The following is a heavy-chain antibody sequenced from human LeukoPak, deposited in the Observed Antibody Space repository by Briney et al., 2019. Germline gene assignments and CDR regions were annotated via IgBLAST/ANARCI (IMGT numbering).Heavy chain of an antibody. CDR2: INAGNGNT. Sequence: ASVKVSCKASGYTFTSYAMHWVRQAPGQRLEWMGWINAGNGNTKYSQKFQGRVTITRDTSASTAYMELSSLRSEDTAVYYCARANCSSTSCYGWHWFDSWGQGTLVTVSS. D-gene: IGHD2-2*01. CDR1: GYTFTSYA. V-gene: IGHV1-3*01. J-gene: IGHJ5*01. CDR3: ARANCSSTSCYGWHWFDS.